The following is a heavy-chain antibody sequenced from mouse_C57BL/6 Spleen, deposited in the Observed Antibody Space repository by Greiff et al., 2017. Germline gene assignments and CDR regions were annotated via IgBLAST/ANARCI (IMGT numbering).Heavy chain of an antibody. D-gene: IGHD3-2*02. CDR2: IYPGNGDT. V-gene: IGHV1-80*01. CDR3: ARWGQLRLDD. J-gene: IGHJ2*01. CDR1: GYAFSSYW. Sequence: LQQSGAELVKPGASVKISCKASGYAFSSYWMNWVKQRPGKGLEWIGQIYPGNGDTNYHGKFKGKATLTADKSSSTAYVQPSSLTSEDSAVYFCARWGQLRLDDWSQGTTLTVSS.